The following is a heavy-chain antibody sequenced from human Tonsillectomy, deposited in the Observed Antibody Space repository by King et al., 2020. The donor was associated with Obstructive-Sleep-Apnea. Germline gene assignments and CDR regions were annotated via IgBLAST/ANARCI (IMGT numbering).Heavy chain of an antibody. CDR3: ARESSGYCGGDCSGGMDV. V-gene: IGHV4-31*03. J-gene: IGHJ6*02. D-gene: IGHD2-21*02. CDR2: IYYSGST. CDR1: GGSISIGGYY. Sequence: QVQLQESGPGLVKPSQTLSLTCTVSGGSISIGGYYCSWIRQHPGKGLEWIGYIYYSGSTYYNPSLNSRVTITVYTSKNQFSLKLSSVTAADTAVYYCARESSGYCGGDCSGGMDVWGQGTTVTVSS.